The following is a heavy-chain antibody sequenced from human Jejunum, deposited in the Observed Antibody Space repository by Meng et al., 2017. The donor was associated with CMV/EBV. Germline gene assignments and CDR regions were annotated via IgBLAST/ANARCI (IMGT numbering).Heavy chain of an antibody. CDR3: ARGEYELLFGAFDV. V-gene: IGHV3-7*01. CDR1: GFAFGSYW. J-gene: IGHJ3*01. D-gene: IGHD3-10*01. Sequence: GFAFGSYWMAWVRQAPGKELEWVASMKEDGSEIHYLDSVKGRFTISRDNAKNSLYLQMNTLRVEDTALYYCARGEYELLFGAFDVWGQGTMVTVSS. CDR2: MKEDGSEI.